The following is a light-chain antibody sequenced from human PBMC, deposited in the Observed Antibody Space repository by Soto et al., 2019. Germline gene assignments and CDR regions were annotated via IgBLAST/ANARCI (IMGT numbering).Light chain of an antibody. V-gene: IGKV1-12*01. CDR1: QGVSGW. CDR3: QQYKSFPQT. Sequence: DIQMTQSPSSVSASVGDRVSITCRASQGVSGWLAWYQQKPGKAPNLLIYKASSLQSGVPSRFSGSGSGTDFTLTISSLQPEDFATYYCQQYKSFPQTFGQGTKLEIK. CDR2: KAS. J-gene: IGKJ2*01.